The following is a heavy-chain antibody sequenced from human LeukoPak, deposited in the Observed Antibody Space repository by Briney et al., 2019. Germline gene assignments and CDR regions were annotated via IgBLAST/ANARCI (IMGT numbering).Heavy chain of an antibody. CDR1: GYTFTSYG. Sequence: ASVKVSCKASGYTFTSYGISWVRQAPGQGLEWMGWISAYNGNTNYAQKLQGRVTMTTDTSTSTAYMELRSLRSDDTAVYYCGRVRGDFWSGYYRGPLDYWGQGTLVTVSS. V-gene: IGHV1-18*01. CDR3: GRVRGDFWSGYYRGPLDY. J-gene: IGHJ4*02. CDR2: ISAYNGNT. D-gene: IGHD3-3*01.